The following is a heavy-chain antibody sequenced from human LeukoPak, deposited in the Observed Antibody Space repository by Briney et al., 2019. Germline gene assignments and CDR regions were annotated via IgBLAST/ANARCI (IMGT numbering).Heavy chain of an antibody. D-gene: IGHD3-22*01. CDR1: GFTFDDYA. V-gene: IGHV3-9*01. Sequence: PGGSLRLSCAASGFTFDDYAMHWVRQAPGKGLEWVSGISWNSGSIGYADSVKGRFTISRDNSKNTLYLQMNSLRAEDTAVYYCAKGFGQYYYDSSGYPDFEDFDYWGQGTLVTVSS. CDR3: AKGFGQYYYDSSGYPDFEDFDY. CDR2: ISWNSGSI. J-gene: IGHJ4*02.